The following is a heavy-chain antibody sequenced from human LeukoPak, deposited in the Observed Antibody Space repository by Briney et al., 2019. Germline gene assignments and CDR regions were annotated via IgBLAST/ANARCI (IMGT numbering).Heavy chain of an antibody. CDR2: INPSGGST. D-gene: IGHD6-6*01. Sequence: WASVKVSCKASGYTFTSYYMHWVRQAPGQGLEWMGIINPSGGSTSYAQKFQGRVTMTRGTSTSTVYMELSSLRSEDTAVYYCARAGGMSIAARPYYYYGMDVWGQGTTVTVSS. CDR1: GYTFTSYY. CDR3: ARAGGMSIAARPYYYYGMDV. J-gene: IGHJ6*02. V-gene: IGHV1-46*01.